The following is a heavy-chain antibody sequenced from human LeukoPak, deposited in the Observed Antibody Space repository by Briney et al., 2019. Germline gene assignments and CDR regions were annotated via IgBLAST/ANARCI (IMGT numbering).Heavy chain of an antibody. CDR1: GFTFSSSA. J-gene: IGHJ3*02. Sequence: PGGSLRLSCAASGFTFSSSAMSWVRQAPGKGLEWVSAISNNGGYTYYADSVQGRFTISRDNSKSTLCLQMNSLRAEDTAVYHCARDYDFGSGSESLGALDIWGQGTMVTVSS. V-gene: IGHV3-23*01. D-gene: IGHD3-10*01. CDR2: ISNNGGYT. CDR3: ARDYDFGSGSESLGALDI.